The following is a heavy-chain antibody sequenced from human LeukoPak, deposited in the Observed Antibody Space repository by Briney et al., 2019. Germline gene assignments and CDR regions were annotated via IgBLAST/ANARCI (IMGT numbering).Heavy chain of an antibody. CDR1: GYSFTSYW. CDR2: IYPGDSDT. J-gene: IGHJ3*02. Sequence: KPGESLKISCKGSGYSFTSYWIGWVRQMPGKGLEWMGIIYPGDSDTRYSPSFQGQVTISADKSISTAYLQWSSLKASDTAMYYCARESSEMATNTGAFDIWGQGTMVTVSS. D-gene: IGHD5-24*01. CDR3: ARESSEMATNTGAFDI. V-gene: IGHV5-51*03.